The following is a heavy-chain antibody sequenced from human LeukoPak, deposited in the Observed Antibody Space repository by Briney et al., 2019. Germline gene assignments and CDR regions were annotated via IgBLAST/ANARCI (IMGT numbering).Heavy chain of an antibody. CDR3: ARRYGSGSDFDH. Sequence: NPSETLSLTCAVYGGSFSGYYWSWIRQPPGKGLEWIGEINHSGSTNYNPSLKSRVTISVDTSKNQFSLKLSSVTAADTAVYYCARRYGSGSDFDHWGQGTLVTVSS. CDR2: INHSGST. J-gene: IGHJ4*02. D-gene: IGHD3-10*01. CDR1: GGSFSGYY. V-gene: IGHV4-34*01.